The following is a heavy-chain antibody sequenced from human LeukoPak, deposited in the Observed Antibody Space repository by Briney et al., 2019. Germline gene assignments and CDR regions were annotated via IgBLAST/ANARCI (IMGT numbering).Heavy chain of an antibody. CDR2: IYYSGGT. D-gene: IGHD3-3*01. V-gene: IGHV4-59*08. CDR1: GGSISSYY. Sequence: PSETLSLTCTVSGGSISSYYWSWIRQPPGKGPEWIGYIYYSGGTNYNPSLKSRVSISVDTSKNQFSLKLSSVTAADTAVYYCARHFWQNYDAFDIWGQGTMVTVSS. J-gene: IGHJ3*02. CDR3: ARHFWQNYDAFDI.